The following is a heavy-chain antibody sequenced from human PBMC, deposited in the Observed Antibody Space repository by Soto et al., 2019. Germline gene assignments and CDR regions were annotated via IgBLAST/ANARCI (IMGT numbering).Heavy chain of an antibody. V-gene: IGHV4-59*01. CDR2: VSSRGST. CDR3: TRDSVGTRHHYYYGMDV. J-gene: IGHJ6*02. CDR1: GDSISTYY. Sequence: SETLSLTCVVSGDSISTYYWRWIRQPPGKGLEWIGDVSSRGSTNYNTSLMSRIIMSVDTSKNQFSLELSSVTAADTAVYYCTRDSVGTRHHYYYGMDVWGQGTTVTVS.